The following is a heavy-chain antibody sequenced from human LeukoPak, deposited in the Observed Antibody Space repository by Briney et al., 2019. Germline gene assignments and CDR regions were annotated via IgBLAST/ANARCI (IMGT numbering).Heavy chain of an antibody. CDR3: ARVPFYNWNTPEQYYFDY. V-gene: IGHV4-59*01. D-gene: IGHD1/OR15-1a*01. Sequence: SETLSLTCTVSGGSISSYYWSWIRQPPGKGLEWIGYIYYSGSTNYNPSLKSRVTISVDTSKNQFSLKLSSVTAADTAVYYCARVPFYNWNTPEQYYFDYWGQGTLVTVSS. CDR1: GGSISSYY. CDR2: IYYSGST. J-gene: IGHJ4*02.